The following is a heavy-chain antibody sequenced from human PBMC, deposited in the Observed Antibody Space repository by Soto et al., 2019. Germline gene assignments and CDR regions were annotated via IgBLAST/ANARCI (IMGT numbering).Heavy chain of an antibody. CDR2: IYTSGST. J-gene: IGHJ3*02. V-gene: IGHV4-4*07. D-gene: IGHD3-9*01. Sequence: QVQLQESGPGLVKPSETLSLTCTVSGGSISSYYGSWIRQPAGKGLEWFGRIYTSGSTNYNPSLKSRVTMSVDTSKNQFSLKLSSVTAADTAVYYCARLNLGDILTGYGDAFDIWGQGTMVTVSS. CDR1: GGSISSYY. CDR3: ARLNLGDILTGYGDAFDI.